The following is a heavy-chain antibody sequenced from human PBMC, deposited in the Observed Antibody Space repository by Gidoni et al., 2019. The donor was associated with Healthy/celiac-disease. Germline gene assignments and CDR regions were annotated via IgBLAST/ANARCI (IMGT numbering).Heavy chain of an antibody. V-gene: IGHV1-3*01. CDR1: GYTFTSYA. D-gene: IGHD2-15*01. J-gene: IGHJ6*02. Sequence: QVQLVQSGAEVKKPGASVKVSCTASGYTFTSYAMHWVRQAPGQRLEWMGWINAGNGNTKYSQKFQGRVTITRDTSASTAYMELSSLRSEDTAVYYCATGYCSGGSCNFEYYYYYYGMDVWGQGTTVTVLL. CDR2: INAGNGNT. CDR3: ATGYCSGGSCNFEYYYYYYGMDV.